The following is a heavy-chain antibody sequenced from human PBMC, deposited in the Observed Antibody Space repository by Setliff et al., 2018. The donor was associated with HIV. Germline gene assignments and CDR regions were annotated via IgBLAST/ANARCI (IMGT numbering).Heavy chain of an antibody. D-gene: IGHD3-10*01. Sequence: PSETLSLTCTVSGGSVSSGSYYWSWIRQPPGKGLEWIGYIYYSGSTNYNPSLKSRVTISVDTSKNQFSLKLSSVTAADTAVYYCARGSPLLWFGELPDYWGQGTLVTAPQ. J-gene: IGHJ4*02. V-gene: IGHV4-61*01. CDR3: ARGSPLLWFGELPDY. CDR1: GGSVSSGSYY. CDR2: IYYSGST.